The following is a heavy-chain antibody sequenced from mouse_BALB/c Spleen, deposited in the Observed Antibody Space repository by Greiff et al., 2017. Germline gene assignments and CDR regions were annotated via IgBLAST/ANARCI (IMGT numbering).Heavy chain of an antibody. D-gene: IGHD2-3*01. J-gene: IGHJ3*01. CDR2: IYPGDGDT. V-gene: IGHV1-80*01. CDR3: ARWGGYYLLAY. Sequence: SGAELVRPGSSVKISCKASGYAFSSYWMNWVKQRPGQGLEWIGQIYPGDGDTNYNGKFKGKATLTADKSSSTAYMQLSSLTSEDSAVYFCARWGGYYLLAYWGQGTLVTVSA. CDR1: GYAFSSYW.